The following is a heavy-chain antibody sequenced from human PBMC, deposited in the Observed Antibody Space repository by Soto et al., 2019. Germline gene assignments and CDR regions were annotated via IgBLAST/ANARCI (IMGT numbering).Heavy chain of an antibody. CDR2: ISSSSSYI. CDR3: ARDYIAAAGTADY. J-gene: IGHJ4*02. CDR1: GFTFSSYS. V-gene: IGHV3-21*01. D-gene: IGHD6-13*01. Sequence: GGSLRLSCAASGFTFSSYSMNWVRQAPGKGLEWVSSISSSSSYIYYADSVKGRFTISRDNAKNSLYLQMNSLRAEDTAVYYCARDYIAAAGTADYWGQGTLVTVSS.